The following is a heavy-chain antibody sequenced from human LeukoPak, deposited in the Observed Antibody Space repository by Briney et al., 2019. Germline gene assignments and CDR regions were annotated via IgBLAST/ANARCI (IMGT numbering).Heavy chain of an antibody. V-gene: IGHV3-23*01. D-gene: IGHD3-22*01. Sequence: PGGSLRLSCAASGLTVSSNYMSWVRQAPGKGLEWVSGISGSGGSTYYADSVKGRFTISRDNSKNTLYLQMTSLRAEDTAVYYCAKDQVWIVVGSFDYWGQGTLVTVSS. CDR2: ISGSGGST. CDR1: GLTVSSNY. CDR3: AKDQVWIVVGSFDY. J-gene: IGHJ4*02.